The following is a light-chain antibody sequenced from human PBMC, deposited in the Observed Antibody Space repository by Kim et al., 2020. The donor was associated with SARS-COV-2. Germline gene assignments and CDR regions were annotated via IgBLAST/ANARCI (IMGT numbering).Light chain of an antibody. V-gene: IGKV1-39*01. CDR1: QSISSY. CDR3: QQSYSTPLT. J-gene: IGKJ4*01. CDR2: AAS. Sequence: ASVGDIVTITCRASQSISSYLNWYQQRPGKAPKLLIYAASSLQSGVPSRFSGSGSGTDFTLTISSLQPEDFATYYSQQSYSTPLTFGGGTKVDIK.